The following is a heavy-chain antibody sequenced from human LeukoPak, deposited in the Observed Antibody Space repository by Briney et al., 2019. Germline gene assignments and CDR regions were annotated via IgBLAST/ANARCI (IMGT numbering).Heavy chain of an antibody. CDR1: GGTFSSYA. CDR2: IIPIFGTA. Sequence: GASVKVSCKASGGTFSSYAISWVRQAAGQGLEWMGGIIPIFGTANYAQKFQGRVTITRNTSISTAYMELSSLRSEDTAVYYCAREAAGTGCDYWGQGTLVTVSS. D-gene: IGHD6-13*01. CDR3: AREAAGTGCDY. V-gene: IGHV1-69*05. J-gene: IGHJ4*02.